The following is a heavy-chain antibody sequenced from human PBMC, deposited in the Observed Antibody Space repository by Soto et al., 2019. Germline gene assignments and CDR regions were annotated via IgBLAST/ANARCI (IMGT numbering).Heavy chain of an antibody. CDR1: GFTFSSYG. J-gene: IGHJ4*02. Sequence: GGSLRLSCAASGFTFSSYGMHWVRQAPGKGLEWVAVIWYDGSNKYYAASVKGRFTISRDNSKNTLYLQMNSLRAEDTAVYYCARGGSSGWSPRILDYWGQGTLVTVSS. CDR2: IWYDGSNK. V-gene: IGHV3-33*01. D-gene: IGHD6-19*01. CDR3: ARGGSSGWSPRILDY.